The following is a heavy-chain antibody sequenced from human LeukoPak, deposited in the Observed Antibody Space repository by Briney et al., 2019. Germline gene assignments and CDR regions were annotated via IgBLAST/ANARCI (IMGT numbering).Heavy chain of an antibody. D-gene: IGHD2-2*01. CDR1: GGSISGYY. Sequence: SETLSLTCTVSGGSISGYYWSWIRQPPGKGLEWIGYIYYSGSTNYNPSLKSRVTISVDASKNQFSLKLSSVTAADTAVYYCAKIVVVPGGYYGMDVWGQGTTVTVSS. V-gene: IGHV4-59*08. CDR3: AKIVVVPGGYYGMDV. J-gene: IGHJ6*02. CDR2: IYYSGST.